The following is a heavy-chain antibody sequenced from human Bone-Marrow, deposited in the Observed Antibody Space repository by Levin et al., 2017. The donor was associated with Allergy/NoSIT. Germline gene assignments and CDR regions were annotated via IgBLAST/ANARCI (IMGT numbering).Heavy chain of an antibody. V-gene: IGHV3-30-3*01. CDR3: ARDRDIVVVTAILYYYYGMDV. J-gene: IGHJ6*02. CDR1: GFTFSSYA. D-gene: IGHD2-21*02. CDR2: ISYDGSNK. Sequence: GASVKVSCAASGFTFSSYAMHWVRQAPGKGLEWVAVISYDGSNKYYADSVKGRFTISRDNSKNTLYLQMNSLRAEDTAVYYCARDRDIVVVTAILYYYYGMDVWGQGTTVTVSS.